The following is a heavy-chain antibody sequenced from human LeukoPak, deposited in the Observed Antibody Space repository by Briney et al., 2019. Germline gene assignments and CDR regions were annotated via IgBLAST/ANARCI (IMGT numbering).Heavy chain of an antibody. Sequence: PGGSLRLSCAASGFTFSDYYMTWIRQSPGKGLEWIGYIYYSGNTNYNPSLKSRVTISIDTSKSQFSLKLTSVTAADMGVYYCARGGRYDPGDYWGEGTLVTVSS. CDR1: GFTFSDYY. J-gene: IGHJ4*02. CDR2: IYYSGNT. CDR3: ARGGRYDPGDY. D-gene: IGHD6-19*01. V-gene: IGHV4-59*01.